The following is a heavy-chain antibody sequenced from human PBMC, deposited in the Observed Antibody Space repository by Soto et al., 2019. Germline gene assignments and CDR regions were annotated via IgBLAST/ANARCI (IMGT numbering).Heavy chain of an antibody. CDR1: GFTFSSYA. Sequence: GGSLRLSCAASGFTFSSYAMSWVRQAPGRGLEWVSSISASGGSTYYAASVKGRFTISRDNSKNTLYVQMNSLRAEDTALYYCAKTTTARIAVAPRGLFDYWGQGTLVTVSS. V-gene: IGHV3-23*01. CDR3: AKTTTARIAVAPRGLFDY. D-gene: IGHD6-19*01. CDR2: ISASGGST. J-gene: IGHJ4*02.